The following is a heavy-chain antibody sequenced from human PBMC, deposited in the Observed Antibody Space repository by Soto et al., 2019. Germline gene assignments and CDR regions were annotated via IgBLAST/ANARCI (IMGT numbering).Heavy chain of an antibody. CDR1: QFVFSNPW. D-gene: IGHD5-18*01. CDR3: ARAHKWRQMSLNVFDL. J-gene: IGHJ3*01. CDR2: ISADGSAA. Sequence: GGSLRLSCAASQFVFSNPWMHWVRQVPGKGLIWVSRISADGSAATYTDSVKGRFTISRDNTRNTLYLDMNSLRVDDTAIYYCARAHKWRQMSLNVFDLWGQGTMVTVSS. V-gene: IGHV3-74*01.